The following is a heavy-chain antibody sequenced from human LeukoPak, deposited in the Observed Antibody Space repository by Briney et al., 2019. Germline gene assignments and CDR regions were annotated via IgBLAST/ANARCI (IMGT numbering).Heavy chain of an antibody. D-gene: IGHD3-22*01. CDR1: GCTLTELS. J-gene: IGHJ4*02. CDR2: FDPEDGET. V-gene: IGHV1-24*01. Sequence: ASVKVSCKVSGCTLTELSMHWVRQAPGKGLEWMGGFDPEDGETIYAQKFQGRVTMTEDTSTDTAYMELSSLRSEDTAAYYCATDLGSSGYYKNFDYWGQGTLVTVSS. CDR3: ATDLGSSGYYKNFDY.